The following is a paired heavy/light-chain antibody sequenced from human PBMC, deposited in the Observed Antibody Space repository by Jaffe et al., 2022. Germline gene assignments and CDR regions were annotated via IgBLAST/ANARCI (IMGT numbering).Light chain of an antibody. CDR2: KAS. V-gene: IGKV1-5*03. J-gene: IGKJ5*01. Sequence: DIQMTQSPSTLSASVGDRVTITCRASQSISSWLAWYQQKPGKAPKLLIYKASSLESGVPSRFSGSGSGTEFTLTISSLQPDDFATYYCQQYNSYWVTFGQGTRLEIK. CDR1: QSISSW. CDR3: QQYNSYWVT.
Heavy chain of an antibody. V-gene: IGHV3-30*02. CDR2: IRYDGSNK. CDR1: GFTFSSYG. D-gene: IGHD3-3*01. J-gene: IGHJ4*02. Sequence: QVQLVESGGGVVQPGGSLRLSCAASGFTFSSYGMHWVRQAPGKGLEWVAFIRYDGSNKYYADSVKGRFTISRDNSKNTLYLQMNSLRAEDTAVYYCAKVCSGENPNPGDFWSGYYRGSKRDGDYFDYWGQGTLVTVSS. CDR3: AKVCSGENPNPGDFWSGYYRGSKRDGDYFDY.